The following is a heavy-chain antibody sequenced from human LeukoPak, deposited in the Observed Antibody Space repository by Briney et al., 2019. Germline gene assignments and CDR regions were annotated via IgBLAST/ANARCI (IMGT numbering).Heavy chain of an antibody. V-gene: IGHV1-18*01. CDR3: ARGPYCSGGTCYSQYFDY. D-gene: IGHD2-15*01. CDR2: ISAYNGNT. CDR1: GYTFISYG. J-gene: IGHJ4*02. Sequence: ASVKVSCKASGYTFISYGISWVRQAPGQGLEWMGWISAYNGNTNYAQKLQGRVTMTTDTSTSTAYVELRSLRSDDTAVYYCARGPYCSGGTCYSQYFDYWGQGTLVTVSS.